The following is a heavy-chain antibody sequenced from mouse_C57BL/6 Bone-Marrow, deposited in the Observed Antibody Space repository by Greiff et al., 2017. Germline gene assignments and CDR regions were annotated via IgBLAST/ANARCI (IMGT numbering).Heavy chain of an antibody. J-gene: IGHJ4*01. D-gene: IGHD2-4*01. Sequence: VQLQQSGPELVKPGASVKIPCKASGYTFTDYNMDWVKQSHGKSLEWIGDINPNNGGTIYNQKFKGKATLTVDKSSSTAYMELRSLASEDTAVYYCARHDYDFYAMDYWGQGTSVTVSS. CDR1: GYTFTDYN. CDR3: ARHDYDFYAMDY. V-gene: IGHV1-18*01. CDR2: INPNNGGT.